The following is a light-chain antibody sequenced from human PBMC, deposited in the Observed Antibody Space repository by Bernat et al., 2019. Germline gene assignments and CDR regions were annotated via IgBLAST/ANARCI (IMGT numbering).Light chain of an antibody. J-gene: IGKJ5*01. Sequence: EVVMTQSPATLSVSPGERATLSCRASESVSSDLAWYQQKPGQAPRLLIYGASTRATGIPDRFSGSGSGTDFTLTISSLQSEDFAVYYCQQYNKWPPITFGQGTRLDIK. CDR2: GAS. CDR1: ESVSSD. CDR3: QQYNKWPPIT. V-gene: IGKV3-15*01.